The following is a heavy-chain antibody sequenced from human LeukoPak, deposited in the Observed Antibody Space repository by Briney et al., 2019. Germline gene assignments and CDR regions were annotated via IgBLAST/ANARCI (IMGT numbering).Heavy chain of an antibody. J-gene: IGHJ4*02. Sequence: GGSLRLSCAASGFTFSSYAMHWVRQAPGKGLEWVAVISYDGSNKYYADSVKGRFTISRDNSKNTLYPQMNSLRAEDTAVYYCARVNGSSWDFDYWGQGTLVTVSS. V-gene: IGHV3-30*04. CDR3: ARVNGSSWDFDY. CDR2: ISYDGSNK. CDR1: GFTFSSYA. D-gene: IGHD6-13*01.